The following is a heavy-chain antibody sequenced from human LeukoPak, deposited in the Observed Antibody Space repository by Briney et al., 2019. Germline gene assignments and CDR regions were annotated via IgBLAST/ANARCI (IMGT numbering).Heavy chain of an antibody. V-gene: IGHV3-23*01. D-gene: IGHD6-13*01. CDR3: AKGPKKQMVGSRGYYFDF. CDR1: GFTFNSDA. Sequence: GGSLRLSCAASGFTFNSDAMSWVRQAPGKGLEWVSTLSGSGTSTYYTDSVKGRFTISRDNSKNSLYLQMNSLRAEDTAVYYCAKGPKKQMVGSRGYYFDFWGQGTLVTVSS. J-gene: IGHJ4*02. CDR2: LSGSGTST.